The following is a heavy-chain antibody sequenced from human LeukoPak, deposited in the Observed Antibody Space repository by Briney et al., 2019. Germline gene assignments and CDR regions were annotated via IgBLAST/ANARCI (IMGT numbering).Heavy chain of an antibody. Sequence: GGSLRLSCTASGFTFSTYSMNWVRQAPGRGLEWVSYISGSSSSSDGGAIQYADFVKGRFTISRDNAKNSLYLQMNILRDEDTAVYYCARDRPSYGGPLGQFDYWGQGTLVTVSS. CDR2: ISGSSSSSDGGAI. CDR3: ARDRPSYGGPLGQFDY. D-gene: IGHD4/OR15-4a*01. V-gene: IGHV3-48*02. J-gene: IGHJ4*02. CDR1: GFTFSTYS.